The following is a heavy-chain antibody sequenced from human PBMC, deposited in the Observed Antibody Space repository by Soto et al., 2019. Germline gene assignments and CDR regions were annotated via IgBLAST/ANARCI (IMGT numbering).Heavy chain of an antibody. Sequence: PGESLKISCLSSGYTFSNFWIGWVRQLPGKGLAWMGTIYPGDHETRYSPSFHGKVTISADRSINTAYLQWNSLEASDTAFYFCARSPRSSPYFDYWGQGALVTVS. CDR1: GYTFSNFW. D-gene: IGHD6-13*01. V-gene: IGHV5-51*01. J-gene: IGHJ4*02. CDR3: ARSPRSSPYFDY. CDR2: IYPGDHET.